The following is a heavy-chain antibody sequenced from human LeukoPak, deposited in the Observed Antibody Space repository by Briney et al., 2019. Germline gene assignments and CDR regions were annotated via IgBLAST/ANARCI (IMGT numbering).Heavy chain of an antibody. J-gene: IGHJ3*01. Sequence: RGSLRLSCATSGFSPNNNSMSWGRHAPGKIMEWVSAINGGSDATEYADSVKRRFTISRHNTQHTLYLQMNRLRPEDTPVYYCARWTASCYANAFDVGGQGTLLPVS. CDR3: ARWTASCYANAFDV. CDR2: INGGSDAT. V-gene: IGHV3-23*01. D-gene: IGHD2-2*01. CDR1: GFSPNNNS.